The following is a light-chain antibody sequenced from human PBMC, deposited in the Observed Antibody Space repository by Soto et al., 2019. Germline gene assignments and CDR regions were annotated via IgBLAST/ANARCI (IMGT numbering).Light chain of an antibody. CDR2: GAS. CDR1: QSVSSN. J-gene: IGKJ5*01. Sequence: EICITHSPDTLSFSPWEISTLSCRASQSVSSNLAWYQQKPGQAPRLLIYGASTRATGIPARFSGSGSGTEFTLTISSLQSEDFAVYYCQQYNNWHTFGQGTRLEIK. V-gene: IGKV3D-15*01. CDR3: QQYNNWHT.